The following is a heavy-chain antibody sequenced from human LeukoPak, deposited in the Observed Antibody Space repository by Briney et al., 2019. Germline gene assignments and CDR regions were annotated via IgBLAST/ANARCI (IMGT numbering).Heavy chain of an antibody. CDR2: INHSGST. V-gene: IGHV4-34*01. CDR1: GGSISSYY. J-gene: IGHJ4*02. CDR3: AMSKRFGDDY. Sequence: SETLSLTCTVSGGSISSYYWSWIRQTPGKGLQWIGEINHSGSTNYNPSLKSRVTISVDTSKNQFSLKLSSVTAADTAVYYCAMSKRFGDDYWGQGTLVTVSS. D-gene: IGHD3-10*01.